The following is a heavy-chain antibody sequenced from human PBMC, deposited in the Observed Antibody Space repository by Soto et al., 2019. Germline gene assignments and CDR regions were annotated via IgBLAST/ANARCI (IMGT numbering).Heavy chain of an antibody. D-gene: IGHD3-10*01. CDR2: ISAYNGNT. Sequence: ASVKVFCKASGYTFTSYGISWVRQAPGQGLEWMGWISAYNGNTNYAQKLQGRVTMTTDTSTSTAYMELRSLRSDDTAVYYCARGLEGSGSYYQTFDYWGQGTLVNVS. CDR1: GYTFTSYG. J-gene: IGHJ4*02. V-gene: IGHV1-18*01. CDR3: ARGLEGSGSYYQTFDY.